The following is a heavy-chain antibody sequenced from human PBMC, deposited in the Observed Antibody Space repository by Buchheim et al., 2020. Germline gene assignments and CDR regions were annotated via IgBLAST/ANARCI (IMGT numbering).Heavy chain of an antibody. CDR3: ARDGSPEWELVWYYYYYGMDV. J-gene: IGHJ6*02. CDR1: GFTFSSYA. CDR2: ISYDGSNK. Sequence: QVQLVESGGGVVQPGRSLRLSCAASGFTFSSYAMHWVRQAPGKGLEWVAVISYDGSNKYYADSVKGRFTISRDNSKNTLYLQMNSLRAEDTAVYYCARDGSPEWELVWYYYYYGMDVWGQGTT. V-gene: IGHV3-30-3*01. D-gene: IGHD1-26*01.